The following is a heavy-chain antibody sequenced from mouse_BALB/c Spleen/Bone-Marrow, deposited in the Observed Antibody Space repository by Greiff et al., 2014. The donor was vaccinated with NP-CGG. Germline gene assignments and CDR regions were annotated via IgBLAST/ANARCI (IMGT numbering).Heavy chain of an antibody. Sequence: VQLQQSGTVLARPGASLRMSCKASGYTFTNYWINWIKQRPGQGLEWIGAIYPGNNDAKYTQKFKAKAKLTAVTSTSTADMELSSPTNKDSAVYYCARNWDWVFSYWGQGTLVTVSA. CDR1: GYTFTNYW. V-gene: IGHV1-5*01. D-gene: IGHD4-1*01. CDR2: IYPGNNDA. CDR3: ARNWDWVFSY. J-gene: IGHJ3*01.